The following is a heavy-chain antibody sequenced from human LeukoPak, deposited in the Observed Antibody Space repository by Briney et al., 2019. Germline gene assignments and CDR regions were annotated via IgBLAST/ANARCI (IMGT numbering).Heavy chain of an antibody. J-gene: IGHJ5*02. D-gene: IGHD3-10*01. Sequence: ASVKVSCKASGYTFTGYCMHWVRQAPGQGREWMGWINPNRGGTNYAQKFQGRVTMTRDTSISTAYMELSRLRCDDTAVYYCAKPGRDVWFGEKNWFDPWGQGTLVTVSS. CDR2: INPNRGGT. V-gene: IGHV1-2*02. CDR1: GYTFTGYC. CDR3: AKPGRDVWFGEKNWFDP.